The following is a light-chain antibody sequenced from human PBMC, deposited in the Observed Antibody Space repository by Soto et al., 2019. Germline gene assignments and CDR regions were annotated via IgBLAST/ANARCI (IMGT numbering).Light chain of an antibody. V-gene: IGKV3-15*01. Sequence: EILMTQSPATLSVSPGERATLSCRAAQGVTTNFAWYQQKSGQSPRLLIYDVSIRATGVPARFSGTGSETDFTLTISGLQSEDSAVYFCQQYNNWPFSFGQGTRLEIK. J-gene: IGKJ5*01. CDR1: QGVTTN. CDR2: DVS. CDR3: QQYNNWPFS.